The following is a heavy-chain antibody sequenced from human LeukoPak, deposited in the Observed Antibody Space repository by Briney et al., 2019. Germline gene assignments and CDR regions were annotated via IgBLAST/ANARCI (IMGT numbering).Heavy chain of an antibody. CDR3: ATRTTIARFGDY. J-gene: IGHJ4*02. D-gene: IGHD3-16*01. CDR1: GGSXSXYY. Sequence: PSEXXXXXXAVXGGSXSXYYWSWIRQPPGKGLEWIGEINHSGSTNYNPSLKSRGTISVDTSKNQFSLKLSSVTAADTAVYYCATRTTIARFGDYWGQGTLVTVSS. V-gene: IGHV4-34*01. CDR2: INHSGST.